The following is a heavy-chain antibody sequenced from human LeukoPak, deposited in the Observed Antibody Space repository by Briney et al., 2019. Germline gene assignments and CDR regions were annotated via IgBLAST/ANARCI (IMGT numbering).Heavy chain of an antibody. CDR3: ARGLGGRRVYYYYGMDV. CDR1: GHTSTCHA. J-gene: IGHJ6*04. D-gene: IGHD3-16*01. Sequence: ASVKGSCQASGHTSTCHATHWARHAPGQRQEWMGWINSGNVNTKYSKQFQCRVTITRDTSMSTAYMELSSLGSEDTAVYYCARGLGGRRVYYYYGMDVWGKGTTVNGSS. V-gene: IGHV1-3*01. CDR2: INSGNVNT.